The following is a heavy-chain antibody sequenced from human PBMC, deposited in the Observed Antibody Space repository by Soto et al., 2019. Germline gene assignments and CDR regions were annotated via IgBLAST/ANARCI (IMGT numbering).Heavy chain of an antibody. CDR2: ISVGGSNT. J-gene: IGHJ4*02. D-gene: IGHD2-15*01. CDR3: AKDGYCNGGSCYLYYLDS. CDR1: GFTFNRFN. Sequence: GGSLRLSCAASGFTFNRFNMNWVRQAPGKGLEWVSYISVGGSNTYYADSVEGRFTISRDNSKNTLFLQMYDLRAEDTALYYSAKDGYCNGGSCYLYYLDSWGLGTPVTVSS. V-gene: IGHV3-23*01.